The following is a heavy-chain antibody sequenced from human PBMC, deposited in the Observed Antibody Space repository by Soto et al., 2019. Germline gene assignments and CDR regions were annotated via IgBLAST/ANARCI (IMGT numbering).Heavy chain of an antibody. CDR3: ARSPAWFGEPADY. CDR1: GYSFTSYW. V-gene: IGHV5-51*01. J-gene: IGHJ4*02. Sequence: PGGSLKLSCQGSGYSFTSYWIGWVRQMPEKGLGWMGIIYPGDSDTRYSPSFQGQVTISADKSISTAYLQWSSLKASDTAMYYCARSPAWFGEPADYWGQGTLVTVSS. D-gene: IGHD3-10*01. CDR2: IYPGDSDT.